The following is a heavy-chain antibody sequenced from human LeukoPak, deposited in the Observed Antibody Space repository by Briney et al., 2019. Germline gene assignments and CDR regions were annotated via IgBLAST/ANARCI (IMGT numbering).Heavy chain of an antibody. CDR1: GFTLNSYE. V-gene: IGHV3-48*03. D-gene: IGHD3-10*01. J-gene: IGHJ4*02. CDR2: IGSSGTTI. Sequence: GGSLRLSCAAPGFTLNSYEMNWVRQAPGKGLEWVSYIGSSGTTIYYADSVKGRFTISRDNAKNSLYLQMNSLRAEDTAVYYCARDGGSGILDWGQGTLVTVSS. CDR3: ARDGGSGILD.